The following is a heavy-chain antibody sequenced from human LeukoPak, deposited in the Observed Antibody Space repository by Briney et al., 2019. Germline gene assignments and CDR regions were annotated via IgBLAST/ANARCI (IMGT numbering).Heavy chain of an antibody. Sequence: GGSLRLSCAASGFTFSSYGMHWVRQAPGKGLEWVAFIRYDGSGKYYADSVKGRFTISRDNSKNTLYLQMNSLRAEDTAVYYCASELYYDFWSGQPFDYWGQGTLVTVSS. CDR1: GFTFSSYG. J-gene: IGHJ4*02. CDR2: IRYDGSGK. CDR3: ASELYYDFWSGQPFDY. D-gene: IGHD3-3*01. V-gene: IGHV3-30*02.